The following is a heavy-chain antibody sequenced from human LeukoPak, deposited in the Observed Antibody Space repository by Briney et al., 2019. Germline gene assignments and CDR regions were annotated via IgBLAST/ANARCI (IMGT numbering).Heavy chain of an antibody. CDR3: ATRVGLTRYWYFDL. Sequence: GGALRLSCAASGFTFSNNAMSWVRQAPGKGLEWVSSISASGGSTSYADSVKGRFTFSRDNSKNTLYLQMNSLRVEDTAVYYCATRVGLTRYWYFDLWGRGTLVTVSS. CDR2: ISASGGST. CDR1: GFTFSNNA. J-gene: IGHJ2*01. V-gene: IGHV3-23*01.